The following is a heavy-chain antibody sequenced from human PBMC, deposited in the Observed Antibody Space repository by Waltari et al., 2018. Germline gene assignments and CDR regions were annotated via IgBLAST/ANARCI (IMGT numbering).Heavy chain of an antibody. Sequence: QLQLQESGPGLVKPSETLSLTCTVSGGSISSSSYYWGWIRQPPGTGLEWIGSIYYSGSTYYNPSLKSRVTISVDTSKNQFSLKLSSVTAADTAVYYCATLPQLGDSLWSGYYYYYYGMDVWGQGTTVTVSS. CDR3: ATLPQLGDSLWSGYYYYYYGMDV. J-gene: IGHJ6*02. V-gene: IGHV4-39*01. CDR2: IYYSGST. D-gene: IGHD3-3*01. CDR1: GGSISSSSYY.